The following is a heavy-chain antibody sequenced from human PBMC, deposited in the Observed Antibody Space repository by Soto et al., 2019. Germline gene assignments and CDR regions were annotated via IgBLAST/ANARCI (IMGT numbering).Heavy chain of an antibody. J-gene: IGHJ6*02. CDR2: IYYSGST. V-gene: IGHV4-31*01. CDR1: GGSISSGGYY. CDR3: ARDRIAAAGSYYYGMDV. D-gene: IGHD6-13*01. Sequence: QVQLQESGPGLVKPSQTLSLTCTVSGGSISSGGYYWSWIRQHPGKGLGWIGYIYYSGSTYYNPSLKSPVTLSVDTSKNHFSLKLSSVTAADTAVYYCARDRIAAAGSYYYGMDVWGQGTTVTVSS.